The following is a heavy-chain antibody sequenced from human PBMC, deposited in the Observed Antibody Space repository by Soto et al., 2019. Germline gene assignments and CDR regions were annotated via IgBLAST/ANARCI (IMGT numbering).Heavy chain of an antibody. D-gene: IGHD6-19*01. CDR3: ASRSSGWYFDY. CDR2: ISGSGGST. V-gene: IGHV3-23*01. CDR1: GFTFSSYA. Sequence: EVQLLESGGGLVQPGGSLRLSCAASGFTFSSYAMNWVRQAPGKGLEWGSVISGSGGSTYYADSVKGRFTISRDNSKNTLYLQMTSLRAEDTAVYYCASRSSGWYFDYWGQGTLVTVSS. J-gene: IGHJ4*02.